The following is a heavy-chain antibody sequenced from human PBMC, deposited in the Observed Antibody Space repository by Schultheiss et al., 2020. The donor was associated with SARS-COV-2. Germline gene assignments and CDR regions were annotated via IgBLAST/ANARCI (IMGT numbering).Heavy chain of an antibody. CDR2: IDPTDSYT. CDR1: GYSFTSYW. Sequence: GESLKISCKGSGYSFTSYWINWVRQMPGKGLEWMGRIDPTDSYTNYSPSFQGHVTISADKSISTAYLQWSSLKASDTAMYYCARHCPYYGSGSAYYYYYGMDVWGQGTTVTVSS. J-gene: IGHJ6*02. CDR3: ARHCPYYGSGSAYYYYYGMDV. D-gene: IGHD3-10*01. V-gene: IGHV5-10-1*01.